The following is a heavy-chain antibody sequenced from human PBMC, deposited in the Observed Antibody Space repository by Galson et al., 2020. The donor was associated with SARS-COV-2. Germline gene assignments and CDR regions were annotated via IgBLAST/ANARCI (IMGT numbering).Heavy chain of an antibody. Sequence: GGSLRLSCAASGFTFSSYAMNWVRQPPGKGLEWVSTPSGSGFSTYNADSVKGRFTISRDNAKNTAYLQMNSLRADDTAVYYCAKDLLEVRAFYAREVWGQGTTVTVSS. V-gene: IGHV3-23*01. CDR1: GFTFSSYA. CDR2: PSGSGFST. CDR3: AKDLLEVRAFYAREV. J-gene: IGHJ6*02.